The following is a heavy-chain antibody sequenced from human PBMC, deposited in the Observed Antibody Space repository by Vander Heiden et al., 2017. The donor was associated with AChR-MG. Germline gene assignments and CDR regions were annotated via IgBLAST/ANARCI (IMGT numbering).Heavy chain of an antibody. CDR1: GGSISSYY. Sequence: QVQLQESGPGLVKPSETLSLTCTVSGGSISSYYWSWIRQPAGKGLEWIGRIYTSGSTNYNPSLKSRVTMSVDTSKNQFSLKLSSVTAADTAVYYCARGVYDYGDYPDYYYYYMDVWGKGTTVTVSS. V-gene: IGHV4-4*07. CDR2: IYTSGST. D-gene: IGHD4-17*01. CDR3: ARGVYDYGDYPDYYYYYMDV. J-gene: IGHJ6*03.